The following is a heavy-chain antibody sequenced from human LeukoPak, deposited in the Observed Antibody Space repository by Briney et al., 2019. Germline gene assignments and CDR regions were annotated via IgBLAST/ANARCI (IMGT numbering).Heavy chain of an antibody. D-gene: IGHD4-23*01. CDR1: GGSFSGYY. V-gene: IGHV4-59*01. CDR3: ARDSEDYGGLGFDY. J-gene: IGHJ4*02. CDR2: IYYSGST. Sequence: PSETLSLTCAVYGGSFSGYYWSWIRQPPGKGLEWIGYIYYSGSTNYNPSLKSRVTISLDTSKNQFSLKLSSVTAADTAVYYCARDSEDYGGLGFDYWGQGTLVTVSS.